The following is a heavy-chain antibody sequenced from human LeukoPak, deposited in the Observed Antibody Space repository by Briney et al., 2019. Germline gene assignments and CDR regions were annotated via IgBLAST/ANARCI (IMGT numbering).Heavy chain of an antibody. Sequence: GGSLRLSCAAPGFTFSSYAMSWVRQAPGKGLEWLSTIGGGGENTYYADSVRGRLTISRDNSKNTVYLQMKSLRAEDTAVYFCAKVLTGSQDYWGQGTLVTVSS. CDR2: IGGGGENT. D-gene: IGHD7-27*01. V-gene: IGHV3-23*01. CDR3: AKVLTGSQDY. J-gene: IGHJ4*02. CDR1: GFTFSSYA.